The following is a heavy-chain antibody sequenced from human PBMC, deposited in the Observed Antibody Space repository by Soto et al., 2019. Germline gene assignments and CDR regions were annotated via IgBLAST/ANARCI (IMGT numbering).Heavy chain of an antibody. CDR1: GFTFNNFA. CDR3: AKTSSASERDSPGW. J-gene: IGHJ4*02. Sequence: EVQLLESGGALVRPGGSLRLSCAASGFTFNNFAMNWVRQVPGKGLEWVAAISGTGGSTFYSDSLGGRFTISRDNSKNILFLQMKSLKAGDTAVYSCAKTSSASERDSPGWWGQGTLVTVSS. CDR2: ISGTGGST. V-gene: IGHV3-23*01. D-gene: IGHD2-21*01.